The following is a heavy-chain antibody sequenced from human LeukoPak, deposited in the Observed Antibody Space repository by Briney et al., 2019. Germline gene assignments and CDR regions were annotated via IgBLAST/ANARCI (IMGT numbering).Heavy chain of an antibody. CDR1: GYTFTSYG. CDR3: AREGRKPDAFDI. CDR2: IIPIFGTA. D-gene: IGHD1-14*01. Sequence: ASVKVSCKASGYTFTSYGISWVRQAPGQGLEWMGGIIPIFGTANYAQKFQGRVTITADESTSTAYMELSSLRSEDTAVYYCAREGRKPDAFDIWGQGTMVTVSS. J-gene: IGHJ3*02. V-gene: IGHV1-69*13.